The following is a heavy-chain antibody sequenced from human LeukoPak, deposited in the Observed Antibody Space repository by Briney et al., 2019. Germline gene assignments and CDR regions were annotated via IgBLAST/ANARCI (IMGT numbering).Heavy chain of an antibody. J-gene: IGHJ3*01. V-gene: IGHV3-23*01. Sequence: PGGSLRLSCAASGFSFNTYAMNWVRQAPGKGLEWVSTISGSGDSTYYADSVKGRLTISRDNSKNTLYLQMNSLRVEDAAMYFCAKDIQLSTWGLGTMVTVSS. CDR3: AKDIQLST. CDR2: ISGSGDST. D-gene: IGHD5-24*01. CDR1: GFSFNTYA.